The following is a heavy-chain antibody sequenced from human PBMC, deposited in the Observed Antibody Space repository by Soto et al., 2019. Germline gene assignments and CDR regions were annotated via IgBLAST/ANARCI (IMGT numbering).Heavy chain of an antibody. D-gene: IGHD3-10*01. Sequence: EVQLLDSGGGLVPPGGSLRLSCAASGFTFSGYALTWVRQAPGKGLEWVSAISGGGDATFYADSVKGRFTISRDNSKNTLYLQMNTLRAEDTAVYYCARKVSGSTGRPDLWYFDLWGRGTLVTVSS. J-gene: IGHJ2*01. CDR3: ARKVSGSTGRPDLWYFDL. CDR1: GFTFSGYA. V-gene: IGHV3-23*01. CDR2: ISGGGDAT.